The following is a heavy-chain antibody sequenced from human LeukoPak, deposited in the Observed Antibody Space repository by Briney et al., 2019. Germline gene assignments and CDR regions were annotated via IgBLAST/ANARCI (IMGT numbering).Heavy chain of an antibody. V-gene: IGHV3-43D*03. CDR1: GFTFDDYA. J-gene: IGHJ2*01. CDR3: AKDLAAAGTHWYFDL. CDR2: ISWDGGST. D-gene: IGHD6-13*01. Sequence: PGGSLRLSCAASGFTFDDYAMHWVRQAPGKGLEWVSLISWDGGSTYYADSVKGRFTISRDNSKNSLYLQMNSLRAEDTALYYCAKDLAAAGTHWYFDLWGRGTLVTVSS.